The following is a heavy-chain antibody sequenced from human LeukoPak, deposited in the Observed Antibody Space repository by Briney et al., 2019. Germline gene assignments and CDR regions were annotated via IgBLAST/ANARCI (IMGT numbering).Heavy chain of an antibody. D-gene: IGHD5-18*01. V-gene: IGHV3-74*01. J-gene: IGHJ4*02. CDR1: GFTFSSYW. CDR3: ARDRRLQLWSPAGFDY. CDR2: INSDGSST. Sequence: GGSLRLSCAASGFTFSSYWMHWVRQAPGKGLVWVSRINSDGSSTSYADSVKGRFTISRDNAKNSLYLQMNSLRADDTAVYYCARDRRLQLWSPAGFDYWGQGTLVTASS.